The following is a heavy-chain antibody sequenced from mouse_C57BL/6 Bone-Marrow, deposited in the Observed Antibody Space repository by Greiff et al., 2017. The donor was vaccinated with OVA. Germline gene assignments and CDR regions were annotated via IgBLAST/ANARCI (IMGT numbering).Heavy chain of an antibody. Sequence: VQLQQPGAELVRPGSSVKLSCKASGYTFTSYWMHWVKQRPIQGLEWIGNIDPSDSETHYTQKFKDKATLTVDKSSSTAYMQLSSLTSEDSAVYYGARRGYDYDWFAYWGQGTLVTVSA. CDR3: ARRGYDYDWFAY. D-gene: IGHD2-4*01. CDR2: IDPSDSET. J-gene: IGHJ3*01. V-gene: IGHV1-52*01. CDR1: GYTFTSYW.